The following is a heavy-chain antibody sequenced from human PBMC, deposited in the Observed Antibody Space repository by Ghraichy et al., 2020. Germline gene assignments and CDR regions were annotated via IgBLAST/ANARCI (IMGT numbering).Heavy chain of an antibody. CDR1: GGSISGYY. J-gene: IGHJ6*03. V-gene: IGHV4-59*01. Sequence: SETLSLTCTVSGGSISGYYWGWIRQPPGKGLEWIGYIYNSEYTNYNPSLKSRVTISGDTSKNQFSLKLSSVTAADTAVYYCARDRRWGGYYVDVWGKGTTVTVSS. CDR3: ARDRRWGGYYVDV. CDR2: IYNSEYT. D-gene: IGHD3-16*01.